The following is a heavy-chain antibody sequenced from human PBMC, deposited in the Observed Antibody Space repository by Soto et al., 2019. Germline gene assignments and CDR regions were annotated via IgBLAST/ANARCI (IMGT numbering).Heavy chain of an antibody. J-gene: IGHJ4*02. CDR3: AGSWSTPGRADY. CDR2: IYYSGST. D-gene: IGHD6-13*01. V-gene: IGHV4-59*01. Sequence: SETLSLTCTVSGGSISSYYWSWIRQPPGKGPEWIGYIYYSGSTNYNPSLKSRVTISVDTSKNQFSLKLSSVTAADTAVYYCAGSWSTPGRADYWGQGTLVTVSS. CDR1: GGSISSYY.